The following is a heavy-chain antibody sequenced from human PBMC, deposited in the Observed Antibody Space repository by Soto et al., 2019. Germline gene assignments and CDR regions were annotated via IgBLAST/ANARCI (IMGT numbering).Heavy chain of an antibody. V-gene: IGHV3-33*01. CDR1: GFTFSSYG. CDR2: IWYDGSNK. CDR3: ARGPFYRSSNYYYYYMDV. Sequence: GGSLRLSCAASGFTFSSYGMHWVRQAPGKGLEWVAVIWYDGSNKYYADSVKGRFIISRDNSKNTLYLQMNSLRAEDTAVYYCARGPFYRSSNYYYYYMDVWGKGTTVTVSS. J-gene: IGHJ6*03.